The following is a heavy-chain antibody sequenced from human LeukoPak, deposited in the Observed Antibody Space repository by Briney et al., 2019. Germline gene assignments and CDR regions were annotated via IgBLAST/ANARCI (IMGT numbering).Heavy chain of an antibody. V-gene: IGHV3-48*01. CDR1: GFTFSSYS. Sequence: GGSLRLSCAASGFTFSSYSMNWVRQAPGKGLEWVSYISSSSSTTYYADSVKGRFTISRDNSKNTLYLQMNSLRAEDTAVYYCVKDLYSSSWRPYYFDYWGQGTLVTVSS. CDR2: ISSSSSTT. CDR3: VKDLYSSSWRPYYFDY. D-gene: IGHD6-13*01. J-gene: IGHJ4*02.